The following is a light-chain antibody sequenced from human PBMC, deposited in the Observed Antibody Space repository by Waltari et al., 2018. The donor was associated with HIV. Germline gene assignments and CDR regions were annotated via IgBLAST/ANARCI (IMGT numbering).Light chain of an antibody. Sequence: DIVMTQSPDSLAVSLGERATINCKSSQSVLYSSNNKTYLAWYQQRPGQPPKLLIYWASTRESGVPDRFSGSTSGTDFTLTISSLQAEDVAVYYCQQYYSSPYTFGQGTKLEI. V-gene: IGKV4-1*01. CDR3: QQYYSSPYT. J-gene: IGKJ2*01. CDR2: WAS. CDR1: QSVLYSSNNKTY.